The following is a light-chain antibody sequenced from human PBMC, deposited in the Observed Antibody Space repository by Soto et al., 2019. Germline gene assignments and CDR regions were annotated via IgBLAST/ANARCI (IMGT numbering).Light chain of an antibody. CDR2: AAS. J-gene: IGKJ1*01. CDR1: QGISSY. V-gene: IGKV1-9*01. Sequence: IHVSQSPAFLSASEGDRVTITCRASQGISSYLAWYQQKPGKAPKLLIYAASTLQSGVPSRFSGSGSGTEFTLTISSLQPEDFATYYCQQYYSYPWTFGQGTKVDI. CDR3: QQYYSYPWT.